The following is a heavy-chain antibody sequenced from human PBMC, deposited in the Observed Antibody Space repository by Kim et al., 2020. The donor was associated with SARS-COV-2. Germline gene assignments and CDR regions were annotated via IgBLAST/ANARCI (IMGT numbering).Heavy chain of an antibody. V-gene: IGHV1-18*01. CDR3: ARDLYSSSWYGEY. D-gene: IGHD6-13*01. Sequence: YAQKLQGRVTMTTDTSTSTAYMELRSLRSDDTAVYYCARDLYSSSWYGEYWGQGTLVTVSS. J-gene: IGHJ4*02.